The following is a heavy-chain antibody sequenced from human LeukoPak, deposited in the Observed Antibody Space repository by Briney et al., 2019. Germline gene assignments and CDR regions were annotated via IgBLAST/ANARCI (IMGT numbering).Heavy chain of an antibody. Sequence: GGSLRLSCPASGFTFRNYGMHWVRLAPGKGLEWVAFIRYDGSIKYYVDSVKGRFTVSRDNSKNTLYLQMNSLRAEDTAVYYCAKDVNVGGDYFDYWGQGTLVTVSS. J-gene: IGHJ4*02. CDR2: IRYDGSIK. V-gene: IGHV3-30*02. CDR3: AKDVNVGGDYFDY. CDR1: GFTFRNYG. D-gene: IGHD3-10*01.